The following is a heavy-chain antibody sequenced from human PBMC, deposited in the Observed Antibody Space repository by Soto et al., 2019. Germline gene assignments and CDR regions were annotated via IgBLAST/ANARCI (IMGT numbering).Heavy chain of an antibody. Sequence: GGSLRLSCAASGFTFSSYGMHWVRQAPGKGLEWVAVISYDGSNKYYADSVKGRFTISRDNSKNTLYLQMNSLRAEDTAVYYCATAGVVDDSSGPGYWGQGTLVTVSS. V-gene: IGHV3-30*03. CDR1: GFTFSSYG. D-gene: IGHD3-22*01. CDR2: ISYDGSNK. J-gene: IGHJ4*02. CDR3: ATAGVVDDSSGPGY.